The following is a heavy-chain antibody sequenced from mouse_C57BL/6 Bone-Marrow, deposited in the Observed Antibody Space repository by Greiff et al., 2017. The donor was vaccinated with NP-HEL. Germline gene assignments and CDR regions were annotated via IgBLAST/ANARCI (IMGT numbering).Heavy chain of an antibody. CDR1: GYTFTDYY. CDR2: INPYNGGT. J-gene: IGHJ1*03. V-gene: IGHV1-19*01. Sequence: VQLQQSGPVLVKPGASVKMSCKASGYTFTDYYMNWVKQSHGKSLEWIGVINPYNGGTSYNQKFKGKATLTVDKSSSTAYMELNSLTSEDSAVYYCARDDYYGSSYGYWYFDVWGTGTTVTVSS. D-gene: IGHD1-1*01. CDR3: ARDDYYGSSYGYWYFDV.